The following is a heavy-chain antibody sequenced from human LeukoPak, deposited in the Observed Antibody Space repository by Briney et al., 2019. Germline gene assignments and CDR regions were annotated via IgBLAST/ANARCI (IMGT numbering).Heavy chain of an antibody. CDR1: GYTFTSYY. J-gene: IGHJ3*02. CDR3: ARNGLTGSYKAGAFDI. V-gene: IGHV1-46*01. Sequence: ASVKVSCKASGYTFTSYYMHWVRQAPGQGLEWMGIINPSGGSTSYAQKFQGRVTMTRDTSTSTVYMELSSLRSEDTAVYYCARNGLTGSYKAGAFDIWGQGTMVTVSS. D-gene: IGHD3-9*01. CDR2: INPSGGST.